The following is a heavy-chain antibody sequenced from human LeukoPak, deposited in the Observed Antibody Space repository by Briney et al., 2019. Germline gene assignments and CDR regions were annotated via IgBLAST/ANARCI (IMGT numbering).Heavy chain of an antibody. CDR3: ARRFSSRSDGNGYYYAHDAFDV. V-gene: IGHV4-59*08. CDR2: IYNSANT. J-gene: IGHJ3*01. CDR1: GDSIISSY. Sequence: SEALSLTCSVSGDSIISSYWSWIRQPPGKGLEWIGNIYNSANTNYNPSLQSRVTMSVDTSKSQFSLQLTSVSAADTAVYYCARRFSSRSDGNGYYYAHDAFDVWGKGILVTVSS. D-gene: IGHD3-22*01.